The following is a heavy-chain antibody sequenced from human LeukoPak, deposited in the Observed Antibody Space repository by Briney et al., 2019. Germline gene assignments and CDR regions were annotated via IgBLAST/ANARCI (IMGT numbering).Heavy chain of an antibody. CDR2: INPSGGST. CDR3: ARVTVSSYYYYGMDV. Sequence: GASVKVSCKASGYTFTSYYMHWVRQAPGQGLEWMGIINPSGGSTSYAQKFQGRVTMTRDTSTSTVYMELSSLRSEDTAVYYCARVTVSSYYYYGMDVWGQGTTVTVSS. J-gene: IGHJ6*02. CDR1: GYTFTSYY. V-gene: IGHV1-46*01. D-gene: IGHD2-15*01.